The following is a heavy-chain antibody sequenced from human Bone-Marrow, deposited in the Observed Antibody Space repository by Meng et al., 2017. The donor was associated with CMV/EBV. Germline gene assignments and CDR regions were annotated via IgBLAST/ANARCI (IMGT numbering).Heavy chain of an antibody. J-gene: IGHJ3*02. V-gene: IGHV3-20*04. CDR3: AREHGGWNDAFDI. Sequence: GESLKISCAASGFTFDDYAMHWVRQAPGKGLEWVSGINWNGGSTGYADSVKGRFTISRDNAKNSLYLQMNSLRAEDTALYYCAREHGGWNDAFDIWGQGTMVTVSS. D-gene: IGHD6-19*01. CDR1: GFTFDDYA. CDR2: INWNGGST.